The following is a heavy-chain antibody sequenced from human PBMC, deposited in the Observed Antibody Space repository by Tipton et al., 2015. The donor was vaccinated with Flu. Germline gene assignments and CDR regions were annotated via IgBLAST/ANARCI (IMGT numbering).Heavy chain of an antibody. CDR3: AKGTVAPRPLGKMDV. D-gene: IGHD6-6*01. V-gene: IGHV3-48*03. CDR1: GFSFSSYE. J-gene: IGHJ6*02. CDR2: ISPNGFKT. Sequence: VQLVQSGGALVQPGGSLRLSCAVSGFSFSSYEMNWVRQAPGKGLEWVSQISPNGFKTYYAGAAKGRFSISRDNDKNSLYLQMNSLRADDTAVYYCAKGTVAPRPLGKMDVWGPGTTVTVSS.